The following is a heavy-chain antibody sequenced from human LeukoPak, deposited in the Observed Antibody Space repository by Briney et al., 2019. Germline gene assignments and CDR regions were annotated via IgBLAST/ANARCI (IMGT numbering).Heavy chain of an antibody. Sequence: GGSLRLSCAASGFSFRGYGMQWVRQAPGKGLEYVSAISADGGTTYYADSVKDRFIISRDNAKNTLYLQMGSLRNEDMAVYYCARGRGGPPFDYWGQGTLVIVSS. J-gene: IGHJ4*02. CDR1: GFSFRGYG. V-gene: IGHV3-64*02. CDR3: ARGRGGPPFDY. CDR2: ISADGGTT.